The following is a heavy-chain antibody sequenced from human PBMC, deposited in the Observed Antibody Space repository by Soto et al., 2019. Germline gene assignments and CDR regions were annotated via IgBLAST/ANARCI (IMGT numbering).Heavy chain of an antibody. CDR2: INPSGGST. CDR3: ARGHYGDYYYYYMDV. CDR1: GYTFTSYY. J-gene: IGHJ6*03. Sequence: ASVKLSCKASGYTFTSYYMHWVRQAPGQGLEWMGIINPSGGSTSYAQKFQGRVTMTRDTSTSTVYMELSSLRSEDTAVYYCARGHYGDYYYYYMDVWGKGTTVTVSS. V-gene: IGHV1-46*03. D-gene: IGHD4-17*01.